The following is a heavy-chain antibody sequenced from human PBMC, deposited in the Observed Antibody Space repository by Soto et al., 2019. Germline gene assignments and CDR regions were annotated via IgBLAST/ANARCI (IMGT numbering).Heavy chain of an antibody. CDR3: AKRADFWSGYEAY. Sequence: EVQVLESGGGLVQPGGSLRLSCAASGFTFSDYAMSWVHQAPGKGLEWVSAISGSSSRTYYADSVKGRFTISRDNSKNTLYLQMQSLRVEDTAIYYCAKRADFWSGYEAYWGQGTLVTVSS. CDR1: GFTFSDYA. V-gene: IGHV3-23*01. J-gene: IGHJ4*02. CDR2: ISGSSSRT. D-gene: IGHD3-3*01.